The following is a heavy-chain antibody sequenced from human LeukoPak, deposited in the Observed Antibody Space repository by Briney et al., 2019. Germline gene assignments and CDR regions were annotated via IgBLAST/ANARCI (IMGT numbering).Heavy chain of an antibody. J-gene: IGHJ5*02. D-gene: IGHD2-21*01. Sequence: ASVKVSCKTSGYSFTDYYMHWVRQAPGQGLEWMGWINPNSGGTSSAQKFQGRVTMTRDTSITTVYMEVSWLTSDDTAIFYCARADRLDGGPYLIGPWGQGTLVTVSS. CDR1: GYSFTDYY. V-gene: IGHV1-2*02. CDR3: ARADRLDGGPYLIGP. CDR2: INPNSGGT.